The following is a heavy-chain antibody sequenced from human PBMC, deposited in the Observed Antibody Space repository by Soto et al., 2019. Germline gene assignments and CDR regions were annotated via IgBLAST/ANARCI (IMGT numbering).Heavy chain of an antibody. Sequence: GASVKVSCKVSGYTLTELSMHWVRQAPGKGLEWMGGFDPEDGETIYAQKFQGRVTMTEDTSTDTAYMELSSLRSEDTAAYYCATAAGTGSRYYYYYGMDVWGQGTTVTVSS. D-gene: IGHD6-13*01. V-gene: IGHV1-24*01. CDR1: GYTLTELS. J-gene: IGHJ6*02. CDR2: FDPEDGET. CDR3: ATAAGTGSRYYYYYGMDV.